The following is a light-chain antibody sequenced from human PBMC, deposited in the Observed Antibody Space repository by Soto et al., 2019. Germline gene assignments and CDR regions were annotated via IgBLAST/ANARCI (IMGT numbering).Light chain of an antibody. CDR3: QQAYIFPFY. V-gene: IGKV1-12*02. J-gene: IGKJ4*01. CDR2: AAF. Sequence: DVQMTQSPSSVSASVGDRVTLTCRASRVISNSLAWYQQKPGKAPRLLIYAAFNLQGGVPSRFSGSGSGTHFFLTISSLQPDDFATYYCQQAYIFPFYFGGGTKV. CDR1: RVISNS.